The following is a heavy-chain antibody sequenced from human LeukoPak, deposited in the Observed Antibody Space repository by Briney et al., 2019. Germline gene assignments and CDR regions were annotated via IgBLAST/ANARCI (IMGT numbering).Heavy chain of an antibody. J-gene: IGHJ6*02. CDR3: ARPYYYGAGSYQTPSYYYGMDV. V-gene: IGHV3-30-3*01. D-gene: IGHD3-10*01. CDR1: GFTFSSYA. Sequence: PSRSLRLSCAASGFTFSSYAMHWVRQGPGKGQEWVAVISYDGSNKYYADSVKGRFTISRDNSKNTLYLQMNSLRAEDTAVYYCARPYYYGAGSYQTPSYYYGMDVWGQGTTVTVSS. CDR2: ISYDGSNK.